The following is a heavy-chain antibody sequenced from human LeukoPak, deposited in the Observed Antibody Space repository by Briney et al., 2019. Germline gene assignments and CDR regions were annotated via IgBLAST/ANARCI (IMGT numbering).Heavy chain of an antibody. D-gene: IGHD4-11*01. CDR2: IIPIVDIT. J-gene: IGHJ5*02. CDR1: EDTFRDLA. CDR3: ARVPRSNVAQYFGP. V-gene: IGHV1-69*04. Sequence: ASVKVSCKTSEDTFRDLAIGWLRQAPGQGLEYIVRIIPIVDITEYAHNFQGRVSMTTDKSTGTDYMELLSLTYEDTAVYYCARVPRSNVAQYFGPWGQGTLVTVSS.